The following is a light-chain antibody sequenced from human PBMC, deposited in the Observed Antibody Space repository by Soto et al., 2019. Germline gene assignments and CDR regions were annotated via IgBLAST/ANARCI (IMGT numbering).Light chain of an antibody. J-gene: IGKJ5*01. Sequence: EIVLTQSPATLSSSPLEIGTLSFMASQTVGVRLARYQHKPGQAPRLIIYEASNRAAGIPARFSGSGSGTDFTLTISSLEPEDFAVYYCQQRSNWPITFGQGTRLEIK. CDR2: EAS. V-gene: IGKV3-11*01. CDR1: QTVGVR. CDR3: QQRSNWPIT.